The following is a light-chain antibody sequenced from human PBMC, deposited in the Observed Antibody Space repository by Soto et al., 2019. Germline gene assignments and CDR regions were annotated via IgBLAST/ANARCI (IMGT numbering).Light chain of an antibody. V-gene: IGKV4-1*01. Sequence: EIVMTHSPNSLAVSLGERATINCKSSQSVLYSSNNKNYLAWYQQKPGQPPKLLIYWASTRESGVPDRFSGSGSGTDFTLTISSLQAEDVAVYYCQQYYSTPPLTFGGGTKVDIK. CDR3: QQYYSTPPLT. CDR2: WAS. CDR1: QSVLYSSNNKNY. J-gene: IGKJ4*01.